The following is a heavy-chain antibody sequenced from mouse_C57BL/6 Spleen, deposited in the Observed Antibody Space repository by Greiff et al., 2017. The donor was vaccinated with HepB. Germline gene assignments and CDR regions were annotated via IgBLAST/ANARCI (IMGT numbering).Heavy chain of an antibody. D-gene: IGHD2-5*01. J-gene: IGHJ3*01. V-gene: IGHV1-61*01. CDR3: ARRYSNYVGWFAY. Sequence: QVQLKQSGAELVRPGSSVKLSCKASGYTFTSYWMDWVKQRPGQGLEWIGNIYPSDSETHYNQKFKDKATLTVDKSSSTAYMQLSSLTSEDSAVYYCARRYSNYVGWFAYWGQGTLVTVSA. CDR1: GYTFTSYW. CDR2: IYPSDSET.